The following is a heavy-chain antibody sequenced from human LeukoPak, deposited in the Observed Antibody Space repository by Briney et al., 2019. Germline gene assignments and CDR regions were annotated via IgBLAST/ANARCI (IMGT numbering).Heavy chain of an antibody. CDR2: INPSGGST. V-gene: IGHV1-46*01. Sequence: ASVKVSCKASGYTFTSYYMHWVQQAPGQGLEWMGIINPSGGSTSYAQKFQGRVTMTRDTSTSTVYMELSSLRSEDTAVYYCAREEAEYYFDYWGQGTLVTVSS. CDR1: GYTFTSYY. J-gene: IGHJ4*02. CDR3: AREEAEYYFDY.